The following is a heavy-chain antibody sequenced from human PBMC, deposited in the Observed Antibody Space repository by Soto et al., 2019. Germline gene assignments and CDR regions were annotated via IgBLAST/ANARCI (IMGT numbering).Heavy chain of an antibody. CDR1: GFTFSSYW. CDR3: ARESIAAAGVDV. V-gene: IGHV3-74*01. J-gene: IGHJ6*02. Sequence: EVQLVESGGGLVQPGGSLRLSCAASGFTFSSYWMHWVRQAPGKGLVWVSRINSDGSSTSYADSVKGRFTISRDNAKNTLYLQMNSLRAEDTAVYYCARESIAAAGVDVWGQGTTVTVSS. CDR2: INSDGSST. D-gene: IGHD6-13*01.